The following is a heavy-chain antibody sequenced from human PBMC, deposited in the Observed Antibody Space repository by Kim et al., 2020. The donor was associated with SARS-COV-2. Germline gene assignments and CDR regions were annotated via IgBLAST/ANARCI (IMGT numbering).Heavy chain of an antibody. CDR2: IYPGDSDT. D-gene: IGHD5-18*01. CDR1: GYSFTSYW. Sequence: GESLKISCKGSGYSFTSYWIGWVRQMPGKGLEWMGIIYPGDSDTRYSPSFQGQVTISADKSISTAYLQWSSLKASDTAMYYCARTTHGYSYGYWFDPWGQGTLVTVSS. CDR3: ARTTHGYSYGYWFDP. J-gene: IGHJ5*02. V-gene: IGHV5-51*01.